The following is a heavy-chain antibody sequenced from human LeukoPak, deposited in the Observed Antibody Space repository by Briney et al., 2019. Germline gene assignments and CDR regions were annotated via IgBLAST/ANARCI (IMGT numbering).Heavy chain of an antibody. V-gene: IGHV4-38-2*02. CDR1: GYSISSGYY. CDR2: IYHSGST. J-gene: IGHJ4*02. Sequence: SETLSLTCTVSGYSISSGYYWGWIRQPPGKGLEWIGSIYHSGSTYYNPSLKSRVTISVDTSKNQFSLKLSSVTAADTAVYYCARKWEQVDYWGQGTLVTVSS. CDR3: ARKWEQVDY. D-gene: IGHD1-26*01.